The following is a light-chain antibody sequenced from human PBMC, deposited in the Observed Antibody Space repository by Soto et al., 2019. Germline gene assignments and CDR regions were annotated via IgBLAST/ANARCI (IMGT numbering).Light chain of an antibody. Sequence: QSALTQPASVSGSPGQSITISCTGTSSDVGNYDYVSWYQHHPGKAPKLMIYDVNNRPSGVSNRFSGSKSGNTASLTISGLQAEDEADYYCYSCSRSRTLYVFGTGTKLTVL. CDR1: SSDVGNYDY. V-gene: IGLV2-14*03. CDR3: YSCSRSRTLYV. CDR2: DVN. J-gene: IGLJ1*01.